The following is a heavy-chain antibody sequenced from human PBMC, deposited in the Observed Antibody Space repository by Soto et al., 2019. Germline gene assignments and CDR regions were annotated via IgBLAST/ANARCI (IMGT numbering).Heavy chain of an antibody. V-gene: IGHV3-30*18. D-gene: IGHD1-26*01. CDR1: GFTFSSYG. CDR2: ISYDGSDK. J-gene: IGHJ3*02. CDR3: AKDLFDGGATQHHDAFDI. Sequence: QVQLVESEGGVVQPGRSLRLCCAASGFTFSSYGMNWVRQAPGKGLEWVAVISYDGSDKYYADSVKGRFTISRDNSKNTLYLQMNRLRTEDTAVYYCAKDLFDGGATQHHDAFDIWGQGTMVTVSS.